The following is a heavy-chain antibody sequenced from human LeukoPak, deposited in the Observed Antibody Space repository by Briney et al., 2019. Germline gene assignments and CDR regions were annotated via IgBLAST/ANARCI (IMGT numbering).Heavy chain of an antibody. Sequence: SETLSLTRTVSGGSISSYYWSWIRQPPGKGLEWIGYIYYSGSTNYNPSLKSRVTISVDTSKNQFSLKLSSVTAADTAVYYCARLRWLQLIDYWGQGTLVTVSS. V-gene: IGHV4-59*01. D-gene: IGHD5-24*01. J-gene: IGHJ4*02. CDR2: IYYSGST. CDR1: GGSISSYY. CDR3: ARLRWLQLIDY.